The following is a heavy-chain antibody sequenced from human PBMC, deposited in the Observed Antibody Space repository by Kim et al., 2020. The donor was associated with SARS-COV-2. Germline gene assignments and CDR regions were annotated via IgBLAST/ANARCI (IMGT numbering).Heavy chain of an antibody. CDR2: ISYDGSNK. CDR3: ARERGTYYYDSSGYDAFDI. V-gene: IGHV3-30*04. D-gene: IGHD3-22*01. J-gene: IGHJ3*02. CDR1: GFTFSSYA. Sequence: GGSLRLSCAASGFTFSSYAMHWVRQAPGKGLEWVAVISYDGSNKYYADSVKGRFTISRDNSKNTLYLQMNSLRAEDTAVYYCARERGTYYYDSSGYDAFDIWGQGTMVTVSS.